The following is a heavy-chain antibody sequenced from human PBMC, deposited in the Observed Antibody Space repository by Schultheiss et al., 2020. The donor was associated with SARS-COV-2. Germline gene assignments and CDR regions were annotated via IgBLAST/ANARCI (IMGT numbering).Heavy chain of an antibody. Sequence: ASVKVSCKASGYTFTGYYMHWVRQAPGQGLEWMGRINPNSGGTNYAQKFQGRVTMTRDTSISTAYMELSRLRSEDTAVYYCARGLNYDFWSGYYTGHWFDPWGQGTLVTVSS. V-gene: IGHV1-2*06. CDR3: ARGLNYDFWSGYYTGHWFDP. CDR2: INPNSGGT. CDR1: GYTFTGYY. J-gene: IGHJ5*02. D-gene: IGHD3-3*01.